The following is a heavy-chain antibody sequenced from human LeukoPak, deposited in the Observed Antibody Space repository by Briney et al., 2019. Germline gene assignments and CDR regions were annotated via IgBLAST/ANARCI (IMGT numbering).Heavy chain of an antibody. J-gene: IGHJ2*01. CDR2: IYYSGST. CDR3: ARFLPDL. V-gene: IGHV4-39*07. CDR1: GGSISSSSYY. Sequence: SETLSLTCTVSGGSISSSSYYWGWIRQPPGKGLEWIGSIYYSGSTYYNPSLKSRVTISVDTSKNQFSLKVTSMTAADTAVYYCARFLPDLWGRGTLVTVSS.